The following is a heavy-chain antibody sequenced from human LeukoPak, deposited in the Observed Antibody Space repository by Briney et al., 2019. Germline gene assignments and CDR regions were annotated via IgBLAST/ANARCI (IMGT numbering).Heavy chain of an antibody. Sequence: ASVKVSCKASGYIFNSYGISWVRQAPGQGLEWMGWISAYNANTNYAQNLQGRVSMTTDTSTSTAYMELRSLRSDDTAVYYCARASPLGRGLGNDAFDIWGQGTMVTVSS. CDR1: GYIFNSYG. CDR3: ARASPLGRGLGNDAFDI. D-gene: IGHD7-27*01. J-gene: IGHJ3*02. V-gene: IGHV1-18*01. CDR2: ISAYNANT.